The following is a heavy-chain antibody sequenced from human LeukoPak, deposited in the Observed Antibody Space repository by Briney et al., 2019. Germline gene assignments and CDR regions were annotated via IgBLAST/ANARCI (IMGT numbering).Heavy chain of an antibody. CDR1: GFIYGNYA. CDR2: ISGRGDMS. V-gene: IGHV3-23*01. Sequence: GGSLRLSCVASGFIYGNYAMSWVRQAPGKGLEWVSAISGRGDMSYYADSVEGRFTISRDNSKNTVKLQMNSLGAEDTAVYYCARLIFGVELFDNWGQGTLVTVSS. D-gene: IGHD3-3*01. CDR3: ARLIFGVELFDN. J-gene: IGHJ4*02.